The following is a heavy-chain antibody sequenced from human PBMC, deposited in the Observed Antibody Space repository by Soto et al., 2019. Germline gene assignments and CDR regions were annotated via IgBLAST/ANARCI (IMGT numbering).Heavy chain of an antibody. D-gene: IGHD2-15*01. J-gene: IGHJ6*02. CDR2: INAGNGNT. CDR1: GYTFTSYA. V-gene: IGHV1-3*01. Sequence: ASVKVSCKAPGYTFTSYAIHWVRQAPGQRLEWMGWINAGNGNTKYSQKFQGRVTITRDTSASTAYMELSSLRSEDTAVYYCARDPELLYYYGMDVWGQGTTVTVSS. CDR3: ARDPELLYYYGMDV.